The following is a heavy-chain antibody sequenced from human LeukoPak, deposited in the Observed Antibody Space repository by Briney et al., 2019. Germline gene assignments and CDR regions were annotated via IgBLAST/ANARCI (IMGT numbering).Heavy chain of an antibody. J-gene: IGHJ4*02. V-gene: IGHV3-7*01. D-gene: IGHD5-24*01. CDR2: INQDGSEK. CDR3: ARDIIRWGRDGYTDDY. Sequence: PGGSLRLSCAASGFTFSYYWMTWVRQAPAKGLEWVANINQDGSEKNYVDSVKGRFTISRDNAKNSLYLQMNSLRAEDTAVYYCARDIIRWGRDGYTDDYWGQGTLVTVSS. CDR1: GFTFSYYW.